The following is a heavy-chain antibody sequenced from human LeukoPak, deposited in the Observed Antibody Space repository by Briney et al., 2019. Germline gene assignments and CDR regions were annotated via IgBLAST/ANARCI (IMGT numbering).Heavy chain of an antibody. CDR2: INPNSGGT. Sequence: ASVKVSCKASGYTFTGYYMRWVRQAPGQGLEWMGWINPNSGGTNYAQKFQGRVTMTRDTSISTAYMELSRLRSDDAALYYCARAKGLGCGGDCYYVFDYWGQGTLVTVSS. V-gene: IGHV1-2*02. CDR1: GYTFTGYY. CDR3: ARAKGLGCGGDCYYVFDY. J-gene: IGHJ4*02. D-gene: IGHD2-21*01.